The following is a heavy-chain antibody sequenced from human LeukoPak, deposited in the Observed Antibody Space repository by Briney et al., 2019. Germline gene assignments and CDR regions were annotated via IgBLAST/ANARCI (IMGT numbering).Heavy chain of an antibody. CDR2: FYYSGSA. Sequence: SETLSLTCTVSGGSIRSTYWSWLPQAPGKGRDGIGFFYYSGSANYNPSLKSRVTISIDTSKNPFPLKLSSVTAADTAVYFCARHRVLPAYYSGMDVWGQGTTVTVSS. J-gene: IGHJ6*02. CDR3: ARHRVLPAYYSGMDV. V-gene: IGHV4-59*08. CDR1: GGSIRSTY.